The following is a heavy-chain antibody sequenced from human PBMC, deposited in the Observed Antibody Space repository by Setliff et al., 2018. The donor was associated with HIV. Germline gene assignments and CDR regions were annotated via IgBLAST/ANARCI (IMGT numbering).Heavy chain of an antibody. D-gene: IGHD6-13*01. J-gene: IGHJ5*02. CDR3: ARGYSIALGWFDP. Sequence: VASVKVSCKASGYTFSYAMHWVRQAPGQRLEWMGWINAGNGNTKYSPKFQGRVTITRDTSASTAYMELSSLRSEDTAVYYCARGYSIALGWFDPWGQGTLVTVSS. CDR1: GYTFSYA. CDR2: INAGNGNT. V-gene: IGHV1-3*01.